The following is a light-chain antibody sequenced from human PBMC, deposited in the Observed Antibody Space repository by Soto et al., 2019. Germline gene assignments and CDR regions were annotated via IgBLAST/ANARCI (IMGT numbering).Light chain of an antibody. J-gene: IGLJ1*01. V-gene: IGLV2-14*01. CDR1: SSDVGGYDY. Sequence: QSALTQPASVSGSPGQSITISCTGTSSDVGGYDYVSWYQLHPGKAPKLMVCEVSNRPSGDSYRYSGSKSCITASLTIFGMQLEDEPAYFCSSFSSSTAYIFGT. CDR2: EVS. CDR3: SSFSSSTAYI.